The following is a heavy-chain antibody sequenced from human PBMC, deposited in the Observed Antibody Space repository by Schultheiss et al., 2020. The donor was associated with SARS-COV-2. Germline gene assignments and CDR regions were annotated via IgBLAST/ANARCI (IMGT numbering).Heavy chain of an antibody. Sequence: GGSLRLSCAASGFTFDDYAMHWVRQAPGKGLEWVSGISWNSGSIGYADSVKGRFTISRDNAKNSLYLQMNSLRAEDTALYYCAKDHNPYCSSTSCGYGAFDIWGQGTMVTVSS. CDR2: ISWNSGSI. J-gene: IGHJ3*02. D-gene: IGHD2-2*01. CDR1: GFTFDDYA. CDR3: AKDHNPYCSSTSCGYGAFDI. V-gene: IGHV3-9*01.